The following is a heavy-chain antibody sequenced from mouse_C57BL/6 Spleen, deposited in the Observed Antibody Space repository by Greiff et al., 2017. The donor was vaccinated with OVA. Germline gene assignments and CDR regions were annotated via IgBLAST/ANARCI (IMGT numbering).Heavy chain of an antibody. Sequence: QVQLQQPGAELVKPGASVKLSCKASGYTFTSYWMQWVKQRPGQGLEWIGEIDPSDSYTNYNQKFKGKATLTVDTSSSTAYMQLSSLTSEDSAVYYGARRGTTVVAEGAWFAYWGQGTLVTVSA. CDR3: ARRGTTVVAEGAWFAY. D-gene: IGHD1-1*01. CDR1: GYTFTSYW. V-gene: IGHV1-50*01. CDR2: IDPSDSYT. J-gene: IGHJ3*01.